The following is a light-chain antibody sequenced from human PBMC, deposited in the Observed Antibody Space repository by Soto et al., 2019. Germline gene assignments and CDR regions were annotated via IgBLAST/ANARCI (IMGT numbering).Light chain of an antibody. J-gene: IGKJ1*01. CDR1: QGVSDW. Sequence: DIQMTQSPSSGTASVDDSVTITCRASQGVSDWVAWYQQKKGEPPKILIYGSSSLPSGVPSRFSGTRSGTDFTLTISRLEPEDFEVYYCQQDGSSPRTFGQGTKVDI. CDR3: QQDGSSPRT. V-gene: IGKV1-12*01. CDR2: GSS.